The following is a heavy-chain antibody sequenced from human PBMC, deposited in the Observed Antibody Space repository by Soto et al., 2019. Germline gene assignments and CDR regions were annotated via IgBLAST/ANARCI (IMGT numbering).Heavy chain of an antibody. CDR2: IYYSGSI. D-gene: IGHD2-15*01. CDR3: ARDRSRAATQDSYYYYGVDV. V-gene: IGHV4-61*01. Sequence: PSLTCTVSGGSVSSGSYYWSWIRQPPGKGLEWIGYIYYSGSINYNPSLKSRVTISIDTSKNQFSLKLSSVTAADTAVYYCARDRSRAATQDSYYYYGVDVWGQGTTVTVSS. J-gene: IGHJ6*02. CDR1: GGSVSSGSYY.